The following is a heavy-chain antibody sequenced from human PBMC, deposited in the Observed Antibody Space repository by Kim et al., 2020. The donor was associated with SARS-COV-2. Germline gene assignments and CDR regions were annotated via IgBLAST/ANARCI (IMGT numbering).Heavy chain of an antibody. CDR2: INHSGST. CDR1: GGSFSGYY. CDR3: ARGGGRVATGGR. V-gene: IGHV4-34*01. D-gene: IGHD2-8*02. J-gene: IGHJ4*02. Sequence: SETLSLTCAVYGGSFSGYYWSWIRQPPGKGLEWIGEINHSGSTNYNPSLKSRVTISVDTSKNQFSLKLSSVTAADTAVYYCARGGGRVATGGRWGQGTLV.